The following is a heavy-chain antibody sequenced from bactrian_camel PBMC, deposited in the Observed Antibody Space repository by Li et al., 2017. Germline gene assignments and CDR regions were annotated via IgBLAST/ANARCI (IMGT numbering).Heavy chain of an antibody. J-gene: IGHJ4*01. CDR1: GFTYFRGC. CDR2: LANDGSA. D-gene: IGHD7*01. CDR3: AAGTPRQYGGACVYGD. V-gene: IGHV3S55*01. Sequence: HVQLVESGGGSVQAGGSLRLSCVGSGFTYFRGCMGWFRQAPGKEREGVASLANDGSAVYADSVKGRFTISRDHAKNSLDLEMNSLKPEDTGMYTCAAGTPRQYGGACVYGDWGQGTQVTVSS.